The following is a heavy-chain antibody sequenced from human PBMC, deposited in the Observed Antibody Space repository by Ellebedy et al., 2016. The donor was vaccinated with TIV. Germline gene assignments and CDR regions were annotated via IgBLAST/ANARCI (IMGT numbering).Heavy chain of an antibody. CDR2: ISGSGGCT. CDR1: GFTFSTYD. Sequence: GESLKISXAASGFTFSTYDMSWVRQAPGKGLEWVSAISGSGGCTYYADSVKCRFTISRDNSKNTLYLQMNSLRAEDTAVYYCAKENSLSSCYDYWGQGTLVTVSS. V-gene: IGHV3-23*01. J-gene: IGHJ4*02. D-gene: IGHD6-19*01. CDR3: AKENSLSSCYDY.